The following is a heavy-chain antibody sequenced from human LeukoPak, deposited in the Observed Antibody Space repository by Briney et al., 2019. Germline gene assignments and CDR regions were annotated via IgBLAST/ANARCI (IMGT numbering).Heavy chain of an antibody. V-gene: IGHV1-8*01. CDR2: MNPNSGNT. CDR3: ARVVVRGVMCIGY. J-gene: IGHJ4*02. D-gene: IGHD3-10*01. CDR1: GYTFTSYD. Sequence: GASVKGSCKASGYTFTSYDINWVRQATGQGLEWMGWMNPNSGNTGYAQKFQGRVTMTRNTSISTAYMELSSLRSEDTAVYYCARVVVRGVMCIGYWGQGTLVTVSS.